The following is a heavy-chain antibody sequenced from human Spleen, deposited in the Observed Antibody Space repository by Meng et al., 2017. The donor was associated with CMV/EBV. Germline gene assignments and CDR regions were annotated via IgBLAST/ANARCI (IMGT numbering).Heavy chain of an antibody. CDR1: GYTFTDYY. Sequence: ASVKVSCKTSGYTFTDYYMHWLRQAPGQGLEWMGWISPNRGGTDYAQKFQGRVTMTRDTSINTAYMELSRLRSDDTAVYYCARDVNDFWSGSNWFDPWGQGTLVTVSS. D-gene: IGHD3-3*01. J-gene: IGHJ5*02. CDR2: ISPNRGGT. V-gene: IGHV1-2*02. CDR3: ARDVNDFWSGSNWFDP.